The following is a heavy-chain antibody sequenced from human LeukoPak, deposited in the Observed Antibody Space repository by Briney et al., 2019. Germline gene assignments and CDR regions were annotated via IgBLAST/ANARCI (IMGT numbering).Heavy chain of an antibody. CDR1: GFTFSTYW. Sequence: PGGSLRLSCAASGFTFSTYWMSWVRQAPGKGLEWVANIKQDGSEKYYVDSVKGRFTISRDNAKNSLYLQMNSLRAEDTAVYYCAKDLAVAVLYGMDVWGQGTTVTVSS. CDR3: AKDLAVAVLYGMDV. D-gene: IGHD6-19*01. V-gene: IGHV3-7*03. CDR2: IKQDGSEK. J-gene: IGHJ6*02.